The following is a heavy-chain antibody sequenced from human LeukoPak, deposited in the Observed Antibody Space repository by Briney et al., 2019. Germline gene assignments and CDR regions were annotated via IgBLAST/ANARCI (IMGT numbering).Heavy chain of an antibody. V-gene: IGHV1-2*02. Sequence: ASVKVSCKASGYTFTGYYMHWVRQAPGQGLEWMGWINPNSGGTNYAQKFQGRVTMTRDTSISTAYMELSRLRSDDTAVYYCARPKRGIAAAGVEFDPWGQGTLVTVSS. J-gene: IGHJ5*02. CDR2: INPNSGGT. CDR3: ARPKRGIAAAGVEFDP. D-gene: IGHD6-13*01. CDR1: GYTFTGYY.